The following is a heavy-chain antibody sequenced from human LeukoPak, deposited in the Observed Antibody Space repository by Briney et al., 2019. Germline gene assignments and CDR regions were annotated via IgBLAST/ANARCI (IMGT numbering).Heavy chain of an antibody. V-gene: IGHV1-2*02. CDR3: ARGPSGGDPIDY. CDR2: INPNSGGT. Sequence: ASVKVSCKASGYTFTGYYMHWVRRAPGQGPEWMGWINPNSGGTNYAQKFQGRVTMTRDTSISTAYMELSRLRSDDTAVYYCARGPSGGDPIDYWGQGTLVTVSS. J-gene: IGHJ4*02. D-gene: IGHD2-21*02. CDR1: GYTFTGYY.